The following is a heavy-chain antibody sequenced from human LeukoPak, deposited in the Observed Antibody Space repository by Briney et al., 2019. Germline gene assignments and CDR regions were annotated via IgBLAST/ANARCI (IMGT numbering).Heavy chain of an antibody. CDR3: ARVWATYYDILTGNRAFGI. CDR2: IIPIFGTA. CDR1: GGTFSSYA. J-gene: IGHJ3*02. Sequence: ASVKVSCKASGGTFSSYAISWVRQAPGQGLEWMGGIIPIFGTANYAQKFQGRVTITTDESTSTAYMELSSLRSEDTAVYYCARVWATYYDILTGNRAFGIWGQGTMVTVSS. V-gene: IGHV1-69*05. D-gene: IGHD3-9*01.